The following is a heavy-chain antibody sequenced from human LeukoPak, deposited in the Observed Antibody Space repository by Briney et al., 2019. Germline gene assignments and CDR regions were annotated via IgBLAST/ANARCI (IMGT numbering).Heavy chain of an antibody. J-gene: IGHJ4*02. V-gene: IGHV3-30*04. CDR3: ARGIPDYGGNSGGLDY. CDR1: GFTFISYA. CDR2: ISYDGSNK. Sequence: GGSLRLSCAASGFTFISYAIHWVRQAPGKGLEWVAVISYDGSNKYYADSVKGRFTISRDNSKNTLYLQMNSLRAEDTAVYYCARGIPDYGGNSGGLDYWGQGTLVTVSS. D-gene: IGHD4-23*01.